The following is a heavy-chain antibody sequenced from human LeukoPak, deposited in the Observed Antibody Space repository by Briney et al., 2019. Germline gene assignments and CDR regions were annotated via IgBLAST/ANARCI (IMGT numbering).Heavy chain of an antibody. D-gene: IGHD1-26*01. J-gene: IGHJ4*02. CDR3: ARDRGIDY. V-gene: IGHV3-21*01. Sequence: GGSLRLSCAASGFTFSSYSMNWVRQAPGKGLEWVSSISSSSSYVYYADSVKGRFTISRDNAQNSLYLQMSSLRAEDTAVYYCARDRGIDYWGQGALVTVSS. CDR2: ISSSSSYV. CDR1: GFTFSSYS.